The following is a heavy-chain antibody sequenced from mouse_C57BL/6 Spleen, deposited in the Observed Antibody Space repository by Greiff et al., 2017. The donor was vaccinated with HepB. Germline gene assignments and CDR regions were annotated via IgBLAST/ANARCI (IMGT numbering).Heavy chain of an antibody. V-gene: IGHV3-6*01. CDR3: ARGGLWDYDRVWYFDV. J-gene: IGHJ1*03. D-gene: IGHD2-4*01. Sequence: DVKLQESGPGLVKPSQSLSLTCSVTGYSITSGYYWNWIRQFPGNKLEWMGYISYDGSNNYNPSLKNRISITRDTSKNQFFLKLNSVTTEDTATYYCARGGLWDYDRVWYFDVWGTGTTVTVSS. CDR2: ISYDGSN. CDR1: GYSITSGYY.